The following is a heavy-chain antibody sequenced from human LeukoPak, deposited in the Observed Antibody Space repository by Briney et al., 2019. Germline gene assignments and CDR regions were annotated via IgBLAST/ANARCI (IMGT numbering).Heavy chain of an antibody. CDR3: ARGVGRSSWYYHIGDHDAFDI. CDR1: GYTFTSYD. Sequence: ASVKVSCKASGYTFTSYDINWVRQATGQGLEWMGWMNPNSGNTGYAQKFQGRVTMTTDTSTSTAYMELRSLRSDDTAVYYCARGVGRSSWYYHIGDHDAFDIWGQGTMVTVSS. V-gene: IGHV1-8*01. D-gene: IGHD6-13*01. J-gene: IGHJ3*02. CDR2: MNPNSGNT.